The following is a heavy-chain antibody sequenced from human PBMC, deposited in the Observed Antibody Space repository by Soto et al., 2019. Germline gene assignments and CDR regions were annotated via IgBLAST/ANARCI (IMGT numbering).Heavy chain of an antibody. CDR1: RYTFASYG. Sequence: ASVKVSCKDSRYTFASYGISLLRQDPGQALEWMGWFSAYNGSANCAQRLQGRVTMTTDTSTSTAYMELRSLRSDDTAVYYCARGWVRRKTYYYGSGSSGDAFDIWGQGTMVTVSS. J-gene: IGHJ3*02. CDR3: ARGWVRRKTYYYGSGSSGDAFDI. CDR2: FSAYNGSA. D-gene: IGHD3-10*01. V-gene: IGHV1-18*01.